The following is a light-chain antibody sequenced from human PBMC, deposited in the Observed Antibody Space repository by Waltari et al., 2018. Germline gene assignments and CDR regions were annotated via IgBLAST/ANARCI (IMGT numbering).Light chain of an antibody. CDR2: AAS. Sequence: TGRSSQGISSWLDWYQQKPGKAPKLLVYAASSLQIGAPSRFSGSGSGTDFTLTISSLQPEDFATYYCQQANSFPITFGQGTRLEIK. CDR3: QQANSFPIT. J-gene: IGKJ5*01. V-gene: IGKV1-12*01. CDR1: QGISSW.